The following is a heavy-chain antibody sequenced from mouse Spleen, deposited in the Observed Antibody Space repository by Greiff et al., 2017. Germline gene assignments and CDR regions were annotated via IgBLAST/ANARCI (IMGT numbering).Heavy chain of an antibody. J-gene: IGHJ2*01. CDR2: ISSGGSYT. Sequence: EVKVVESGGGLVKPGGSLKLSCAASGFTFSSYAMSWVRQTPEKRLEWVATISSGGSYTYYPDSVKGRFTISRDNAKNTLYLQMSSLRSEDTAMYYCARRDNYGNYFDYWGQGTTLTVSS. CDR1: GFTFSSYA. V-gene: IGHV5-9-1*01. CDR3: ARRDNYGNYFDY. D-gene: IGHD1-2*01.